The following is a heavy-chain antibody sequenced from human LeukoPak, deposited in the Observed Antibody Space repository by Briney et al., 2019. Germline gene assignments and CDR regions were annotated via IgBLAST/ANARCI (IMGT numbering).Heavy chain of an antibody. Sequence: ETLSLTCTVSGGSISIYYWDWIRQPAGKRLEWIGRIYTSGSTNYNPSLKSRVTMSVDTSKNQFSLKLSSVTAADTAMYYCARDRPNVDSTGYFSRHDAFDIWGQGTMVTVSS. D-gene: IGHD3-22*01. V-gene: IGHV4-4*07. J-gene: IGHJ3*02. CDR1: GGSISIYY. CDR2: IYTSGST. CDR3: ARDRPNVDSTGYFSRHDAFDI.